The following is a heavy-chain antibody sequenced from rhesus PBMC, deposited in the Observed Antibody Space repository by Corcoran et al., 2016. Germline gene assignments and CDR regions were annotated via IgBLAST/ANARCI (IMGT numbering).Heavy chain of an antibody. V-gene: IGHV4-76*01. J-gene: IGHJ4*01. CDR2: IYGSSGST. Sequence: QVQLQESGPGVVKPSETLSLTCAVSGYSISSGYDWSWIRQPPGKGLEWIGYIYGSSGSTNYNPSLKNRVTISKDTSKNQFSLKLSSVTAADTAVYYCARDQMAYNSWSVGYYFDYWGQGVLVTVSS. D-gene: IGHD6-13*01. CDR1: GYSISSGYD. CDR3: ARDQMAYNSWSVGYYFDY.